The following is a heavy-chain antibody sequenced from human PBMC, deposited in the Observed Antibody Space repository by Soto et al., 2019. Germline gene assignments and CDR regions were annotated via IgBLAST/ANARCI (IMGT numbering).Heavy chain of an antibody. CDR2: IRSKANSYAT. D-gene: IGHD2-8*01. V-gene: IGHV3-73*01. CDR1: GFTFSGSA. J-gene: IGHJ4*02. CDR3: TRHFSPGYCTNGVCSFIDY. Sequence: GGSLRLSCAASGFTFSGSAMHWVRQASGKGLERVGRIRSKANSYATAYAASVRGRFTISRDDSKNTAYLQMNSLKTEDTAVYCCTRHFSPGYCTNGVCSFIDYWGQGTLVTVSS.